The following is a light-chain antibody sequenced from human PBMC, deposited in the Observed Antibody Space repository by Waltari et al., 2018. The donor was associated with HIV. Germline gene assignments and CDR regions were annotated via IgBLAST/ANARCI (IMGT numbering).Light chain of an antibody. Sequence: QSALTQPASVSGSPGKSITMSRTGTSSDVGRYDLFPWSQHFPGKAPKLIIFEVTQRPSGISTRFSGSKSGSTASLTISGLQAEDEADYFCCSYAGPHPLVFGGGTKLTVL. CDR2: EVT. CDR3: CSYAGPHPLV. V-gene: IGLV2-23*02. J-gene: IGLJ3*02. CDR1: SSDVGRYDL.